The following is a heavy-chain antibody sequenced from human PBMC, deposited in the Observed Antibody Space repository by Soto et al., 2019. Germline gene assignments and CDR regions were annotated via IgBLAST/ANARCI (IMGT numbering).Heavy chain of an antibody. CDR2: ICYTGNS. J-gene: IGHJ4*02. Sequence: QVQLQESGPGLVKSSQTLSLTCSVSGASINSGRYFWSWISQVPGKGLEWIGYICYTGNSYYSSSLRSRTTSLLDIAQNQFSLTLPSVTAADTAMDYCASVSAWQPEEGNYYFDNWGRGALVTVSS. CDR3: ASVSAWQPEEGNYYFDN. V-gene: IGHV4-31*03. CDR1: GASINSGRYF. D-gene: IGHD3-10*01.